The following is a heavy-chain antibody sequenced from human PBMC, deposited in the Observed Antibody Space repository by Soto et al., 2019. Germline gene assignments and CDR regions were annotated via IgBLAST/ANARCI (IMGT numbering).Heavy chain of an antibody. Sequence: EVQLVESGGGLIQPGGSLRLSCAASGFTVSNNYINWVRQAPGKGLEWVSIIYSGGYTYYADSVKGRFTISRDNSKNTLYLQMNSLRAEDTAVYYCARAEGIAAANPIAYWGQGTLVTVSS. CDR2: IYSGGYT. V-gene: IGHV3-53*01. J-gene: IGHJ4*02. CDR1: GFTVSNNY. D-gene: IGHD6-13*01. CDR3: ARAEGIAAANPIAY.